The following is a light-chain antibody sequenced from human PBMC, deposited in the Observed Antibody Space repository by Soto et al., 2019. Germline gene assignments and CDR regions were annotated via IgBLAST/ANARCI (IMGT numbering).Light chain of an antibody. CDR3: SSYTSSSTWV. Sequence: QSALTQPASVSGSPGQSMAISCTGTSSDVGGYNYVSWYQQHPGKTPNLMIYVVSNRPSGVSNRYSGSKSGNTASLTISGLQAEEEADYYCSSYTSSSTWVFGGGTKLTVL. CDR2: VVS. CDR1: SSDVGGYNY. J-gene: IGLJ3*02. V-gene: IGLV2-14*01.